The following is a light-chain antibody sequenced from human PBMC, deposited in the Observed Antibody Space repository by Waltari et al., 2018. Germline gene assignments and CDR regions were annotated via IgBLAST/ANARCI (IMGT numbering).Light chain of an antibody. CDR1: KYNLGANYD. J-gene: IGLJ3*02. CDR3: QSYDSRLTAWV. V-gene: IGLV1-40*01. Sequence: QSVLTQPPSVSGAPGQTVPISCTGSKYNLGANYDVHWYQHLPGTAPKLVIYVNTDRPAGVPDRISASRSGTSASLAITGLQAEDEADYYCQSYDSRLTAWVFGGGTKLTVL. CDR2: VNT.